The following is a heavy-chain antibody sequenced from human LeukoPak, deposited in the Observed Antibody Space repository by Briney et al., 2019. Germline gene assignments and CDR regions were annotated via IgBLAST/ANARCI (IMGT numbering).Heavy chain of an antibody. D-gene: IGHD2-21*02. J-gene: IGHJ4*02. CDR3: AREEVVVTASFDH. CDR2: IYIRGGT. Sequence: TLSPSCTASGDSMNSENYFWTWIRQPPGKGLEWIGRIYIRGGTNYNPSLKSRVTISLDTSQRQFSLNLASVTAADTAVYFCAREEVVVTASFDHWGQGTLVTVSS. CDR1: GDSMNSENYF. V-gene: IGHV4-61*02.